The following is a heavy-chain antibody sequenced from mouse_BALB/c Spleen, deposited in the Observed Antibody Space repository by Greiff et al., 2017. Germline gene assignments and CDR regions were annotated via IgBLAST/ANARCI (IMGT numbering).Heavy chain of an antibody. CDR3: ARDKGDYGSSFLYWYFDV. V-gene: IGHV2-9*02. J-gene: IGHJ1*01. Sequence: VKLMESGPGLVAPSQSLSITCTVSGFSLTSYGVHWVRQPPGKGLEWLGVIWAGGSTNYNSALMSRLSISKDNSKSQVFLKMNSLQTDDTAMYYCARDKGDYGSSFLYWYFDVWGAGTTVTVSS. CDR1: GFSLTSYG. D-gene: IGHD1-1*01. CDR2: IWAGGST.